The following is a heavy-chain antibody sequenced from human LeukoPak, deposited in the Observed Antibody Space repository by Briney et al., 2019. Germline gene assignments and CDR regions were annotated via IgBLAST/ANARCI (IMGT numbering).Heavy chain of an antibody. CDR3: ARGGYCSSTSCYGPDWFDP. D-gene: IGHD2-2*01. CDR1: GGSISSYY. J-gene: IGHJ5*02. Sequence: SETLSLTCTVSGGSISSYYWSWIRQPPGKGLEWIGYIYYSGSTNYNPSLKSRVTISVDTSKNQFSLKLSSVTAADTAEYYCARGGYCSSTSCYGPDWFDPWGQGTLVTVSS. V-gene: IGHV4-59*01. CDR2: IYYSGST.